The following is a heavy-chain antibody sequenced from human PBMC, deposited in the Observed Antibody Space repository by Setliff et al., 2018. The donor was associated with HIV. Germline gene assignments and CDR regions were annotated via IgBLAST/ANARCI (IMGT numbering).Heavy chain of an antibody. CDR2: IYHVGRA. D-gene: IGHD2-15*01. CDR3: ARLLGRTVVVINAGFDY. Sequence: LSLTCTISNYSISSGHYWGWIRQSPGKGLEWIGNIYHVGRAFYSPSLESRVSISVDTSKNQFSLRLTSVTAADTAVYYCARLLGRTVVVINAGFDYWGQGTLVTVSS. J-gene: IGHJ4*02. CDR1: NYSISSGHY. V-gene: IGHV4-38-2*02.